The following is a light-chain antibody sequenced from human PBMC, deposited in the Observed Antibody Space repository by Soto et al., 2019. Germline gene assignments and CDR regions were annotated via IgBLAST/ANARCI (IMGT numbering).Light chain of an antibody. J-gene: IGKJ2*01. CDR3: QQVNNYPYT. CDR2: AAS. CDR1: QGIRNY. Sequence: DIQLTQSPSFLSASVGDRVTITCRASQGIRNYLAWYQQKPGKAPNLLIYAASTLQSGVPSRFSGSGSGTEFTLTISSLQPEDFAAYYCQQVNNYPYTFGQGTKLEIK. V-gene: IGKV1-9*01.